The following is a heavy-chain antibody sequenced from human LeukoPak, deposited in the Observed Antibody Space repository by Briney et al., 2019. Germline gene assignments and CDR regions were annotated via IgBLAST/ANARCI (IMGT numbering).Heavy chain of an antibody. V-gene: IGHV1-69*01. CDR1: GGTFSSYA. J-gene: IGHJ6*02. Sequence: ASVKVSCKASGGTFSSYAISWVRQAPGQGLEWMGGIIPIFGTANYAQKFQGRVTITADESTSTAYMELSSLRSEDTAVYYCARGVVVVPAAPERGYYYYGMDVWGQGTTVTVSS. CDR3: ARGVVVVPAAPERGYYYYGMDV. D-gene: IGHD2-2*01. CDR2: IIPIFGTA.